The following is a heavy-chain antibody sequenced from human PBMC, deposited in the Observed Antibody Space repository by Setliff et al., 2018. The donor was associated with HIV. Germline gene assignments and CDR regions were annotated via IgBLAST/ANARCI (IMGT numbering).Heavy chain of an antibody. V-gene: IGHV1-2*06. CDR3: ARDLAYCSGGSCYRPFIYYFYYMDV. D-gene: IGHD2-15*01. Sequence: EASVKVSCKASGDTFTDYYFHWLRQAPGQGLEWMGRINPNSGGTNYAQKFQGRVTVTSDTSINTAYMEVSWLTSDDTAIYYCARDLAYCSGGSCYRPFIYYFYYMDVWGKGATVTVSS. J-gene: IGHJ6*03. CDR1: GDTFTDYY. CDR2: INPNSGGT.